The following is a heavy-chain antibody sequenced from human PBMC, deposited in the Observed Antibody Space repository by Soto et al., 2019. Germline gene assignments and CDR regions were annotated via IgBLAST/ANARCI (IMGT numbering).Heavy chain of an antibody. CDR3: ASASTYYDILTGYPRPYYLDY. V-gene: IGHV4-59*01. CDR1: GGSISSYY. J-gene: IGHJ4*02. D-gene: IGHD3-9*01. Sequence: PSETLSLTCTVSGGSISSYYWNWIRQPPGKGLEWIGYISYSGNTNYNPSLKSRVTVSVDTSRNQFSLKLNSVTAADTAVYYCASASTYYDILTGYPRPYYLDYGGQGTMVTVSS. CDR2: ISYSGNT.